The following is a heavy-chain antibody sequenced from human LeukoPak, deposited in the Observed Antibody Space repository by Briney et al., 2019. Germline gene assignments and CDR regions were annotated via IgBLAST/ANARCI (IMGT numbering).Heavy chain of an antibody. CDR3: AKDIRGYYDSSGYYPLVY. CDR1: GFTFSSYA. CDR2: ISGSGGST. J-gene: IGHJ4*02. V-gene: IGHV3-23*01. D-gene: IGHD3-22*01. Sequence: PGGSLRLSCAASGFTFSSYAMSWVRQAPGKGLEWVSAISGSGGSTYYADSVKGRFTISRDNSKNTLYLQMNSLRAEDTAVYYCAKDIRGYYDSSGYYPLVYWGQGTLVTVSS.